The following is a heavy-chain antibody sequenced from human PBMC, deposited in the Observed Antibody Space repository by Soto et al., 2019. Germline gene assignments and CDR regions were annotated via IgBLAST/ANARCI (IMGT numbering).Heavy chain of an antibody. CDR3: ARHLTYCSAGSCYSDFPYYGMDV. CDR1: GGAISSSSYC. D-gene: IGHD2-15*01. CDR2: IFYSGST. Sequence: PSETLSLTCTVSGGAISSSSYCWGWIRQPPGKGLEWIGSIFYSGSTYYNPSLKSRVTISVDTSKNQFSLKLSSVTAADTAVYYCARHLTYCSAGSCYSDFPYYGMDVWGQGTTVT. J-gene: IGHJ6*02. V-gene: IGHV4-39*01.